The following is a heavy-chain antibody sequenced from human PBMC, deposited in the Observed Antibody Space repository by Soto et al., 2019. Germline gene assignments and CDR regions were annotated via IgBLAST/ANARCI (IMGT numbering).Heavy chain of an antibody. Sequence: GGSLRLSCAASGFTFSSYWISWVRQAPGKGLEWVANIKQDGSEKYYVDSVKGRFTISRDNAKNSLYLQMNSLRAEDTAVYYCATYYYYGMDVWGQGTTVTVS. CDR3: ATYYYYGMDV. V-gene: IGHV3-7*01. J-gene: IGHJ6*02. CDR1: GFTFSSYW. CDR2: IKQDGSEK.